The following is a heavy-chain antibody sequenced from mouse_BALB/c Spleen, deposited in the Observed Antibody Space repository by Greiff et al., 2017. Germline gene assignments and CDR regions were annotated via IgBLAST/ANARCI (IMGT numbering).Heavy chain of an antibody. J-gene: IGHJ3*01. CDR1: GFTFSSFG. D-gene: IGHD1-2*01. Sequence: EVHLVDSGGGLVQPGGSRKLSCAASGFTFSSFGMHWVRQAPEKGLEWVAYISSGSSTIYYADTVKGRFTIARDNARNILYLQMSSRRSEETAMYYCAAHNSSWFAYWGQGTLVTVSA. CDR2: ISSGSSTI. V-gene: IGHV5-17*02. CDR3: AAHNSSWFAY.